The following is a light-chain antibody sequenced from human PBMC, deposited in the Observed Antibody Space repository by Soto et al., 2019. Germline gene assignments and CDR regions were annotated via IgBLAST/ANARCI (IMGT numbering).Light chain of an antibody. CDR3: HQRQSWPRT. J-gene: IGKJ1*01. V-gene: IGKV3-11*01. CDR2: QTS. Sequence: EIVLTQSPATLSSFPGDRVTPSCRASQYINTRLAWYQHRPGQAPRLLIYQTSIRAAGIPDRFSASGSGTDVTLTISDVQPEDFALYYCHQRQSWPRTFGQGTKVDIK. CDR1: QYINTR.